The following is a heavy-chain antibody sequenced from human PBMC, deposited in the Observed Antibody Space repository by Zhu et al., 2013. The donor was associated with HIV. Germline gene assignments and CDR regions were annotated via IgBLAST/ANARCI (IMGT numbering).Heavy chain of an antibody. D-gene: IGHD3-16*01. CDR2: IVPIFNTA. J-gene: IGHJ4*02. CDR3: ARQSPYESYLDY. V-gene: IGHV1-69*12. CDR1: GGTVSTYA. Sequence: QVQLVQSGAEVKKPGSSVKVSCKASGGTVSTYALSWVRLAPGHGLEWMGGIVPIFNTANYAQKFQGRVTIAADESTSTAYMELSGLRSEDTAIYYCARQSPYESYLDYWGQGTLVTVSS.